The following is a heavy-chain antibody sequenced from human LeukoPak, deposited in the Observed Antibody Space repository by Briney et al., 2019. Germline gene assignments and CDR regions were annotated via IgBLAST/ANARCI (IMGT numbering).Heavy chain of an antibody. Sequence: PGGSPRLSCAASGFTFSSYSMNWVRQAPGKGLEWVSSISSSGTYVYYADSVKGRFTISRDNAKNSLSLQMNSLRAEDTAVYYCARGDWDFDYWGQGTLVTVSS. V-gene: IGHV3-21*01. CDR2: ISSSGTYV. CDR1: GFTFSSYS. CDR3: ARGDWDFDY. D-gene: IGHD3/OR15-3a*01. J-gene: IGHJ4*02.